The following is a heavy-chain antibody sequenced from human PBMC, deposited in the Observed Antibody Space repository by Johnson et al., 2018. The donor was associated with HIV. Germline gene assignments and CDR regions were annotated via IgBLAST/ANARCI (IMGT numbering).Heavy chain of an antibody. CDR2: IKQDGSEK. CDR1: GFTFSNYG. D-gene: IGHD5-24*01. CDR3: ARACRDGYTCDAFDI. J-gene: IGHJ3*02. Sequence: EVQLMESGGGVVQPWRSLRLSCAASGFTFSNYGMHWVRQAPGKGLEWVANIKQDGSEKYYVDSVKGRFTISRDNAKNSLYLQMNSLRVEDTAVYYCARACRDGYTCDAFDIWGQGTMVTVSS. V-gene: IGHV3-7*03.